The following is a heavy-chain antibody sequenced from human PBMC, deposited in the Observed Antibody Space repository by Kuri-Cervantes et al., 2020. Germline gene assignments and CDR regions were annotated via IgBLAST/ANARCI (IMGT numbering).Heavy chain of an antibody. V-gene: IGHV1-2*02. CDR1: GYTFTSYG. CDR3: ARDRGSGSYYNWFDY. Sequence: ASVKVSCKASGYTFTSYGISWVRQAPGQGLEWMGWINPNSGGTNYAQKFQGRVTMTRDTSISTAYMELSRLRSDDTAVYYCARDRGSGSYYNWFDYWGQGTLVTVSS. D-gene: IGHD3-10*01. J-gene: IGHJ4*02. CDR2: INPNSGGT.